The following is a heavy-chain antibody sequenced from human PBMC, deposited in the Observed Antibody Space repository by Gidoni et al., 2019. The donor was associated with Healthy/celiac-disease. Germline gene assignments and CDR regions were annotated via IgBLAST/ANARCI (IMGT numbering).Heavy chain of an antibody. D-gene: IGHD3-22*01. CDR1: GFTFSSYS. J-gene: IGHJ1*01. CDR3: AIGTYYYDSSGYYYGAEYFQH. V-gene: IGHV3-21*01. CDR2: ISSSSSYI. Sequence: EVQLVESGGGLVKPGGSLRLSCAASGFTFSSYSMTWVRQAPGKGLEWVSSISSSSSYIYYADSVKGRFTISRDNAKNSLYLQMNSLRAEDTAVYYCAIGTYYYDSSGYYYGAEYFQHWGQGTLVTVSS.